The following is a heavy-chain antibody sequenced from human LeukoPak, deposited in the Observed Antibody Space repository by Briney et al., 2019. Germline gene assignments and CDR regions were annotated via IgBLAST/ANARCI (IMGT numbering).Heavy chain of an antibody. V-gene: IGHV1-69*13. CDR2: IIPIFGTA. Sequence: ASVKVSCKASGGTFSSYAISWVRQAPGQGLEWMGGIIPIFGTANYAQKFQGRVTITADESTSTAYMELSSLRSEDTAVYYCATIDGHYDSSGYWGQGTLVTVSS. CDR3: ATIDGHYDSSGY. J-gene: IGHJ4*02. CDR1: GGTFSSYA. D-gene: IGHD3-22*01.